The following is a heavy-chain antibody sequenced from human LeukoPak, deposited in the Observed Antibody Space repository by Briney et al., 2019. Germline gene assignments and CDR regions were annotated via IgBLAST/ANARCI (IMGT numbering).Heavy chain of an antibody. CDR2: ISGSGLGGAT. CDR3: ARQHLSGYDSAQPFDY. Sequence: PGGSLRLSCSTSGFTFSIYTMYWVRQAPGKGLEYVSTISGSGLGGATYYADSAKGRFTISRDNSKNTLYLQMNSLRAEDTAVYYCARQHLSGYDSAQPFDYWGQGTLVTVSS. J-gene: IGHJ4*02. CDR1: GFTFSIYT. D-gene: IGHD5-12*01. V-gene: IGHV3-64*04.